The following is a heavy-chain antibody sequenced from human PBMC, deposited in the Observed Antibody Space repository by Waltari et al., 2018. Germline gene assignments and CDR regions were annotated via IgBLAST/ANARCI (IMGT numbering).Heavy chain of an antibody. CDR1: GFTFSSYG. Sequence: QVQLVESGGGVVQPGRSLRLSCAASGFTFSSYGMHWVRQAPGKGLEWVAVISYDGSNKYYADSVKGRFTISRDNSKNTLYLQMNSLRAEDTAVYYCAKGRDGYKNYYYYGMDVWGQGTTVIVSS. CDR2: ISYDGSNK. CDR3: AKGRDGYKNYYYYGMDV. V-gene: IGHV3-30*18. D-gene: IGHD5-12*01. J-gene: IGHJ6*02.